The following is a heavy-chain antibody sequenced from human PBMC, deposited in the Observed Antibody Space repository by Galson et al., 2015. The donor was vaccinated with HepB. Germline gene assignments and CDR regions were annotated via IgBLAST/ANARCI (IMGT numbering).Heavy chain of an antibody. CDR1: GFTFSSYS. CDR2: ISSSSSYI. D-gene: IGHD7-27*01. V-gene: IGHV3-21*01. Sequence: SLRLSCAASGFTFSSYSMNWVRQAPGKGLEWVSSISSSSSYIYYADSVKGRFTISRDSAKNSLYLQMNSLRAEDTAVYYCARDQAGDNVDYWGQGTLVTVSS. J-gene: IGHJ4*02. CDR3: ARDQAGDNVDY.